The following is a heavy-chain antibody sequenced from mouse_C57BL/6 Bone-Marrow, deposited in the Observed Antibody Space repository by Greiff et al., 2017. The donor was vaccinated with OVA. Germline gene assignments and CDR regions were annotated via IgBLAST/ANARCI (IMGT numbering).Heavy chain of an antibody. CDR1: GYTFTSYG. D-gene: IGHD1-1*01. V-gene: IGHV1-81*01. Sequence: VQLQQSGAELARPGASVKLSCKASGYTFTSYGISWVKQRTGQGLEWIGEIYPRSGNTYYNEKFKGKATLTADKSSSTAYMELRSLTSEDSAVYFSARYNGSGYNAYWGQGTLVTVSA. J-gene: IGHJ3*01. CDR3: ARYNGSGYNAY. CDR2: IYPRSGNT.